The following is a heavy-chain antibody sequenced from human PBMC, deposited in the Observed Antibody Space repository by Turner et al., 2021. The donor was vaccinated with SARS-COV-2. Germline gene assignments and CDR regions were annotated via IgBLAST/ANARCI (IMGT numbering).Heavy chain of an antibody. Sequence: EVQLLESGGGLIQPGGSLRISCEASGFAFSSDAMSWVRQAPGKELEWVSTMSSSNNDIYDADSVKGLFTISRDNAKNSLYLQMNSLRAEDTAVYYCARWAYYDSSGYYPSHFDYWGQGTLVTVSS. V-gene: IGHV3-21*01. CDR3: ARWAYYDSSGYYPSHFDY. D-gene: IGHD3-22*01. CDR1: GFAFSSDA. J-gene: IGHJ4*02. CDR2: MSSSNNDI.